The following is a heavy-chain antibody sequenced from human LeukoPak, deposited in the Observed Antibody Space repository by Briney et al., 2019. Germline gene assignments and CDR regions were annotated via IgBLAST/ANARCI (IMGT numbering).Heavy chain of an antibody. CDR3: ARGADSSGYYSIFYFDY. J-gene: IGHJ4*02. D-gene: IGHD3-22*01. V-gene: IGHV4-59*01. CDR2: IYYSGST. CDR1: GGSISSYY. Sequence: SETLSLTCTVSGGSISSYYWNWIRQPPGKGLEWIGYIYYSGSTNYNPSLKSRVTISVDTSKNQFSLKLSSVTAADTAVYYCARGADSSGYYSIFYFDYWGQGTLVTVSP.